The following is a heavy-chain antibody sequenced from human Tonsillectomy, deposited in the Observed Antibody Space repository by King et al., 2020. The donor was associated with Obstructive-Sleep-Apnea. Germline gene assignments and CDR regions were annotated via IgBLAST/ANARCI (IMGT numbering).Heavy chain of an antibody. CDR3: ARDIVLFDY. D-gene: IGHD1-26*01. V-gene: IGHV3-48*01. J-gene: IGHJ4*02. Sequence: VQLVESGGKLVQPGGSLRLSCTASGFHFSNYSMNWVRQAPGKGLEWVSYISRTGGTTHYADSVKGRFTISRDNVKNSVYLQMNSLRAEDTAVYYCARDIVLFDYWGQGTLVTVSA. CDR1: GFHFSNYS. CDR2: ISRTGGTT.